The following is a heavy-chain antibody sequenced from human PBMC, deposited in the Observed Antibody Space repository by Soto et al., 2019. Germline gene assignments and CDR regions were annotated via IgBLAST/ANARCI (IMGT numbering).Heavy chain of an antibody. Sequence: SETLSLTCTFSGSSISSGRSYWRWIRQHPGKGLEWIGYMFYSGSTYYHPSLKSRVNISADTSKNQFSLRLTSVTPADTAVYYCARDNGYGHFDSWGQGTLVTVSS. J-gene: IGHJ4*02. CDR1: GSSISSGRSY. CDR2: MFYSGST. D-gene: IGHD5-12*01. V-gene: IGHV4-31*03. CDR3: ARDNGYGHFDS.